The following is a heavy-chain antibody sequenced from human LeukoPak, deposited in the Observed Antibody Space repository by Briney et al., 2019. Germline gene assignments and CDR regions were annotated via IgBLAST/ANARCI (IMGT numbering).Heavy chain of an antibody. D-gene: IGHD4-23*01. CDR1: GGSISSYY. CDR2: IYYSGST. V-gene: IGHV4-59*01. CDR3: ARHQRGNSDAFDT. Sequence: SETLSLTCTVSGGSISSYYWSWIRQPPGKGLEWIGYIYYSGSTNYKSSLKSRVTMSLDTSKNQFSLKLTSVTAADTAVYYCARHQRGNSDAFDTWGRGTMVTVSS. J-gene: IGHJ3*02.